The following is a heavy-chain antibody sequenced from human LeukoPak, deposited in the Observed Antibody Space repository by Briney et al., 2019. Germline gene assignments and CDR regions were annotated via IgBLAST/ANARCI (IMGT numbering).Heavy chain of an antibody. D-gene: IGHD2-15*01. CDR2: IKPDGIEI. Sequence: GGSLRLSCAASGFTFSDYWMDWVRQTPGKGLEWVANIKPDGIEIYYVDSVKGRFTISRDNAKNSLYLQMNSLRAEDTAVYYCTRSLDYWGQGTLVTVSS. CDR1: GFTFSDYW. CDR3: TRSLDY. J-gene: IGHJ4*02. V-gene: IGHV3-7*02.